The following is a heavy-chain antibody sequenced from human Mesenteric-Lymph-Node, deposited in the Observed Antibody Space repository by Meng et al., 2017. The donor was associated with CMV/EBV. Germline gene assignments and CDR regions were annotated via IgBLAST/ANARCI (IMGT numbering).Heavy chain of an antibody. Sequence: GESLKISCGASGFTFSSYNINWVRQAPGKGLEWVSSISGSSSYRYYADSVKGRFTISRDNAKNSVYLQMNSLRAEDTAVYYCAREERRGVPGEDFAFWGQGTLVTVSS. CDR3: AREERRGVPGEDFAF. V-gene: IGHV3-21*01. CDR1: GFTFSSYN. J-gene: IGHJ4*02. CDR2: ISGSSSYR. D-gene: IGHD2-2*01.